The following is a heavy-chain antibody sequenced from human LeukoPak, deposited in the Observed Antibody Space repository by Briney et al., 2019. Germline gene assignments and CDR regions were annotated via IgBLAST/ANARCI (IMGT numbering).Heavy chain of an antibody. J-gene: IGHJ5*02. Sequence: SVKVSCKASRGTFSSYAISWVRQAPGQGLEWMGGIIPRFGTANYAQKFQGRVTITADESASTAYMELSSLRSEDTAVYYCARDRPGRYCSSPSCYTASPFDPWGQGTLVTVSS. D-gene: IGHD2-2*02. CDR3: ARDRPGRYCSSPSCYTASPFDP. CDR2: IIPRFGTA. CDR1: RGTFSSYA. V-gene: IGHV1-69*13.